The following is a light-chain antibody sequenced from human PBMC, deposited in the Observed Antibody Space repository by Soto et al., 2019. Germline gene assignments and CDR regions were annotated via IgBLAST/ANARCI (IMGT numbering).Light chain of an antibody. CDR1: SSDIGSYDR. J-gene: IGLJ1*01. CDR3: TSFTSSSADV. CDR2: DVT. Sequence: QSVLTQPPSVSGSPGQSVAISCIGASSDIGSYDRVSWYQQPPGTSPKLIIYDVTNRPSGVPDRFSGAKSGNTASLTISGLQTEDEADYYCTSFTSSSADVFGTGTKVTVL. V-gene: IGLV2-18*02.